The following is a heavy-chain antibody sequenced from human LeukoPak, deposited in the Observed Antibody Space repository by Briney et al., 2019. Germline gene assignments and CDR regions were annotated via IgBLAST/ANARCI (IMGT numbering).Heavy chain of an antibody. Sequence: SETLSLTCTVSGGSLSAYYWSWIRQPPGKGLEWIGYIHYSGTTNYNPSLKSRVTIALDTSKNQFSLKLNSVTAADTAVYYCARFGTSSSRFFDQWGQGTLVTVSS. V-gene: IGHV4-59*01. CDR3: ARFGTSSSRFFDQ. CDR1: GGSLSAYY. J-gene: IGHJ4*02. D-gene: IGHD6-6*01. CDR2: IHYSGTT.